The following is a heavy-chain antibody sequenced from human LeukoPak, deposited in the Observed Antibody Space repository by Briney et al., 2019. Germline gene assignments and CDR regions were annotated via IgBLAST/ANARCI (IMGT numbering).Heavy chain of an antibody. V-gene: IGHV3-49*04. CDR1: GFTVGDYA. CDR3: TRASYGSGSYSIFDY. J-gene: IGHJ4*02. Sequence: GGSLRLSCTAAGFTVGDYAMSWVSQAPGKWLGWVGFIRSEAYGGTTESAASVKGRFTISRDDSNSIAYLQMNSLKTEDTAVYYCTRASYGSGSYSIFDYWGQGTLVTVSS. CDR2: IRSEAYGGTT. D-gene: IGHD3-10*01.